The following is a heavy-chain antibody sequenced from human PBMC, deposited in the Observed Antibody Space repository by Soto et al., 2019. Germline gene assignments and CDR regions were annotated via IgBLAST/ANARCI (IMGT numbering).Heavy chain of an antibody. Sequence: SETLSLTCAVYGGSFSGYYWSWIRQPPGKGLEWIGEINHSGSTNYNPSLKSRVTISVDTSKNQFSLKLSSVTAADTAVYYCARADAPSLSGSGGHNWFDPWGQGTLVTVSS. V-gene: IGHV4-34*01. CDR1: GGSFSGYY. D-gene: IGHD5-12*01. CDR2: INHSGST. CDR3: ARADAPSLSGSGGHNWFDP. J-gene: IGHJ5*02.